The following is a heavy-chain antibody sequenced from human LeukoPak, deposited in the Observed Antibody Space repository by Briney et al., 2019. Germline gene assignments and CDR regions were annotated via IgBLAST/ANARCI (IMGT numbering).Heavy chain of an antibody. CDR1: GYTFRSYD. Sequence: GASLKVSCEASGYTFRSYDITWVRQAPGQGLEWIGWISPNNGNTNYAQKFQGRVTMTTDTPTSTAYMEMRSLRSDDTAVYYCARDRDSSGWHVADYWGQGTLVTVSS. V-gene: IGHV1-18*01. CDR2: ISPNNGNT. CDR3: ARDRDSSGWHVADY. D-gene: IGHD6-19*01. J-gene: IGHJ4*02.